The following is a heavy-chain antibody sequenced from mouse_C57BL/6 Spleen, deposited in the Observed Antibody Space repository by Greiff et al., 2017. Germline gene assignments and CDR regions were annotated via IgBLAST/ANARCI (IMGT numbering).Heavy chain of an antibody. Sequence: VQLQQSGAELVRPGASVKLSCTASGFNIKDDYMHWVKQRPEQGLEWIGWIDPENGDTEYASKFQGKATITADTSSNTAYLQLSSLTSEDTAVYYCTTDGSSYGGYYFDYWGQGTTLTVSS. CDR2: IDPENGDT. CDR3: TTDGSSYGGYYFDY. D-gene: IGHD1-1*01. CDR1: GFNIKDDY. V-gene: IGHV14-4*01. J-gene: IGHJ2*01.